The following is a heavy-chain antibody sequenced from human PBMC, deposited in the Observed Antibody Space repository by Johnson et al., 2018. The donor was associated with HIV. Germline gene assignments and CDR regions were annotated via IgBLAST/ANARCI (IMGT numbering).Heavy chain of an antibody. Sequence: SSSYMSWVRQAPGKGLEWVAVISYDGSNKYYADSVKGRFTISRDNSKNTLYLQMNSLRAEDTAVYYCAKGEWGAGTDAFDIWGQWTMVTVSS. CDR1: SSSY. J-gene: IGHJ3*02. V-gene: IGHV3-30*12. CDR2: ISYDGSNK. D-gene: IGHD3-16*01. CDR3: AKGEWGAGTDAFDI.